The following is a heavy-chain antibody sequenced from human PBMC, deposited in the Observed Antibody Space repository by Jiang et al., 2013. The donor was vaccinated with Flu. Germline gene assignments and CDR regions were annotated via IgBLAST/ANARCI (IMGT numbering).Heavy chain of an antibody. CDR3: ARDQDLGCSSTSCPTFDY. Sequence: SGFTFSSYGMHWVRQAPGKGLEWVAVIWYDGSNKYYADSVKGRFTISRDNSKNTLYLQMNSLRAEDTAVYYCARDQDLGCSSTSCPTFDYWGQGTLVTVSS. J-gene: IGHJ4*02. V-gene: IGHV3-33*01. CDR2: IWYDGSNK. CDR1: GFTFSSYG. D-gene: IGHD2-2*01.